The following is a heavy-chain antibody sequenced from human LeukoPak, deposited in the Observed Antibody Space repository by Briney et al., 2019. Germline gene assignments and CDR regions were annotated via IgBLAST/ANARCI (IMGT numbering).Heavy chain of an antibody. CDR3: AKDGEVATIGYYYYYYMDV. V-gene: IGHV3-33*06. CDR1: GFTFSSYG. Sequence: PGGSLRLSCAASGFTFSSYGMHWVRQAPGEGLEWVAVIWYDGSNKYYADSVKGRFTISRDNSKNTLYLQMNSLRAEDTAVYYCAKDGEVATIGYYYYYYMDVWGKGTTVTVSS. J-gene: IGHJ6*03. CDR2: IWYDGSNK. D-gene: IGHD5-12*01.